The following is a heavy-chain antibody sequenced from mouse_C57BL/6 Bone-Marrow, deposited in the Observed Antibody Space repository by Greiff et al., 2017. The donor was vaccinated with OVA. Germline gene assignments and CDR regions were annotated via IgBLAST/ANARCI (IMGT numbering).Heavy chain of an antibody. V-gene: IGHV3-6*01. CDR2: ISYDGSN. CDR1: GYSITSGYY. J-gene: IGHJ4*01. D-gene: IGHD2-5*01. CDR3: ATYYSNLYYAMDY. Sequence: EVKLMESGPGLVKPSQSLSLTCSVTGYSITSGYYWNWIRQFPGNKLEWMGYISYDGSNNYNPSLKNRISITRDTSKNQFFLKLNSVTTEDTATYYCATYYSNLYYAMDYWGQGTSVTVSS.